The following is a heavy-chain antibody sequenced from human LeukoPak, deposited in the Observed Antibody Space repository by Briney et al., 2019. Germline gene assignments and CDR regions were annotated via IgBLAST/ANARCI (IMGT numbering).Heavy chain of an antibody. CDR3: ASIDYYGSGSYGDNFDY. V-gene: IGHV3-30*02. D-gene: IGHD3-10*01. CDR1: GFTFSNYG. Sequence: GGSLRLSCAASGFTFSNYGMHWVRQAPGKGLEWVAFIQYDGGNTHYADSVKGRFSISRDNSKNTLYLQMNSLRAEDTAVYYCASIDYYGSGSYGDNFDYWGQGTLVTVSS. CDR2: IQYDGGNT. J-gene: IGHJ4*02.